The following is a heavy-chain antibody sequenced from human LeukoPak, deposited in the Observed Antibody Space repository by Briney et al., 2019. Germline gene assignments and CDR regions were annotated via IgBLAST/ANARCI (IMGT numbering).Heavy chain of an antibody. D-gene: IGHD3-22*01. J-gene: IGHJ5*02. CDR3: ARDYPPYYYDSSGYHNWFDP. V-gene: IGHV1-18*01. CDR1: GYTFTSYD. CDR2: ISAYNGNT. Sequence: ASVKVSCKASGYTFTSYDINWVRQATGQGLEWMGWISAYNGNTNYAQKLQGRVTMTTDTSTSTAYMELRSLRSDDTAVYYCARDYPPYYYDSSGYHNWFDPWGQGTLVTVSS.